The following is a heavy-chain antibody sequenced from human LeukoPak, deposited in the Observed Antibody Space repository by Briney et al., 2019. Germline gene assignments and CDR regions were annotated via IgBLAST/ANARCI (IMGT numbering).Heavy chain of an antibody. CDR3: ARIGHSYGYGYYYYYMDV. CDR2: MNPNSGNT. Sequence: VSVKVSCKASGYTFTSYDINWVRQATGQGLEWMGWMNPNSGNTGYAQKFQGRVTMTRNTSISTAYMELSSLRSEDTAVYYCARIGHSYGYGYYYYYMDVWGKGTTVTVSS. J-gene: IGHJ6*03. V-gene: IGHV1-8*01. D-gene: IGHD5-18*01. CDR1: GYTFTSYD.